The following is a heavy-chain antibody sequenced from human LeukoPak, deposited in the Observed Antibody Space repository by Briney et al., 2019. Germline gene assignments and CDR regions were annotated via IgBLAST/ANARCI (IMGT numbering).Heavy chain of an antibody. D-gene: IGHD2-8*02. Sequence: GGSLRLSCAASGFTFSSYAMSWVRQAPGKGLEWVSTISGSGGSINYADSVKGRFTISRDNSKNTLYLQMNSLRAEDTAVYYCAKDKYSWWFWVPFDYWGQGTLVTVSA. CDR3: AKDKYSWWFWVPFDY. J-gene: IGHJ4*02. V-gene: IGHV3-23*01. CDR1: GFTFSSYA. CDR2: ISGSGGSI.